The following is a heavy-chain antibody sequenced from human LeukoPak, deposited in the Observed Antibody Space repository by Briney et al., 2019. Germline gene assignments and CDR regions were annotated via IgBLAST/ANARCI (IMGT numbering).Heavy chain of an antibody. CDR2: ISSSSGFI. D-gene: IGHD6-19*01. Sequence: WIRQPPGKGLEWVSSISSSSGFIYFADSVKGRFTISRDNAKNSLYLQMNSLRAEDTAVYYCASSTVAAAMDVWGKGTTVTVSS. CDR3: ASSTVAAAMDV. J-gene: IGHJ6*03. V-gene: IGHV3-21*01.